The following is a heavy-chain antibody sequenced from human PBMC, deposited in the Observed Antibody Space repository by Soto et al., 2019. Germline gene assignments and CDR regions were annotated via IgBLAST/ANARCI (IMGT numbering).Heavy chain of an antibody. CDR1: GFTFSSYS. CDR3: ARAEDIVVVVAATRSDAFDI. V-gene: IGHV3-33*01. D-gene: IGHD2-15*01. CDR2: IWYDGSNK. J-gene: IGHJ3*02. Sequence: QVQLVESGGGVVQPGRSLRLSCAASGFTFSSYSMHWVRQAPGKGLEWVAVIWYDGSNKYYADSVKGRFTISRDNSKNTLYLQMNSLRAEDTAVYYCARAEDIVVVVAATRSDAFDIWGQGTMVTVSS.